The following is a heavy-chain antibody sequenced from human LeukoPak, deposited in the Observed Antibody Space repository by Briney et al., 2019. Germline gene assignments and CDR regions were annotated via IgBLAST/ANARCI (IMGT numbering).Heavy chain of an antibody. D-gene: IGHD2-2*02. CDR3: AILDCSSTRCYRANYCDY. CDR2: MSWNCGSI. J-gene: IGHJ4*02. CDR1: GFTFDDCA. Sequence: PGGTLRLSCAASGFTFDDCAMHWVRHPPAKGLELVSGMSWNCGSIGYADAVKGRFTISRDNAKNSLYLQMNSLRAEDTAVYYCAILDCSSTRCYRANYCDYWGQGTLVSVSS. V-gene: IGHV3-9*01.